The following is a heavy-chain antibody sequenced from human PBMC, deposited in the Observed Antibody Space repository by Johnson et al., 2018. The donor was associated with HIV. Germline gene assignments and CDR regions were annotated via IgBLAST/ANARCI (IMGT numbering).Heavy chain of an antibody. V-gene: IGHV3-30-3*01. CDR2: ISYDGSNK. CDR3: ARGFLTGTPSDAFDI. J-gene: IGHJ3*02. D-gene: IGHD1-1*01. Sequence: QVQLVESGGGVVQPGRSVRLSCAASGLSFSDYGMHWVRQAPGKGLEWVAVISYDGSNKYYTDSVKGLFTISRDNSKNTLYLQMNSLRAEDTAVYYCARGFLTGTPSDAFDIWGQGTMVTVSS. CDR1: GLSFSDYG.